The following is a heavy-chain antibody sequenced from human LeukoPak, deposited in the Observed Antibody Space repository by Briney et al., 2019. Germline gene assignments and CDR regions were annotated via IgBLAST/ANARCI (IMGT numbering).Heavy chain of an antibody. J-gene: IGHJ4*02. Sequence: GGSLRLSCAASGFTFSSYAMSWVRQAPGKGLEWVSAISGSGGSTYYAVSVKGRFTISRDNSKNTLYLQMNGLRAEDTAVYYCAKGHLYYDFWSGYPYFDYWGQGTLVTVSS. D-gene: IGHD3-3*01. CDR3: AKGHLYYDFWSGYPYFDY. V-gene: IGHV3-23*01. CDR1: GFTFSSYA. CDR2: ISGSGGST.